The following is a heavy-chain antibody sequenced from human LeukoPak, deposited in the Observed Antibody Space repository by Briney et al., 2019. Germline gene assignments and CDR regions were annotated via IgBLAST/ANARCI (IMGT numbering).Heavy chain of an antibody. CDR3: ARVVGGTSGAFDI. J-gene: IGHJ3*02. D-gene: IGHD1-26*01. Sequence: PGGSLRLSCAASGFTFSSYSMNWVRQPPGKGLEWVSSISSSSTYIYYADSLKGRCTISRDNAKNSLYLQMNSLRVEDTAVYYCARVVGGTSGAFDIWGQGTMVTVSS. CDR2: ISSSSTYI. V-gene: IGHV3-21*01. CDR1: GFTFSSYS.